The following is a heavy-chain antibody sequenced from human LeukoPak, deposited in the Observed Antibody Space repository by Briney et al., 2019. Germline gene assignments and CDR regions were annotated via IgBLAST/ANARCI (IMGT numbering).Heavy chain of an antibody. CDR3: ARATVSYYYGSGSYYRYYFDY. CDR2: IHYSGNT. Sequence: SETLSLTCTVSGGSTSSSNYYWGWIRQPPRKGLEWIGGIHYSGNTYYNPSLKSRVTISVDTSKNQFSLKLSSVTAADTAVYYCARATVSYYYGSGSYYRYYFDYWGQGTLVTVSS. CDR1: GGSTSSSNYY. V-gene: IGHV4-39*01. D-gene: IGHD3-10*01. J-gene: IGHJ4*02.